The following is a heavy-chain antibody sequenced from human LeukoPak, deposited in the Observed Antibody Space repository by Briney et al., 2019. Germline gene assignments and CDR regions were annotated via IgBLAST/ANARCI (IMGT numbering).Heavy chain of an antibody. D-gene: IGHD5-12*01. CDR3: ARKASSSGYGKYYYYYYMDV. CDR2: IYYSGST. Sequence: PSETLSLTCTVSGGSISSYYWSWIRQPPGKGLEWIGYIYYSGSTNYNPSLKSRVTISVDTSKNQFSLKLSSVTAADTAVYYCARKASSSGYGKYYYYYYMDVWGKGTTVTISS. CDR1: GGSISSYY. J-gene: IGHJ6*03. V-gene: IGHV4-59*12.